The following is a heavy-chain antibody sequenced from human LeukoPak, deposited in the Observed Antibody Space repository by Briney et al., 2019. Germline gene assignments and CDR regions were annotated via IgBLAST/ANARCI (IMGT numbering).Heavy chain of an antibody. D-gene: IGHD2-21*01. J-gene: IGHJ3*01. Sequence: GGSLRLSCAASGFTFNSYAMNWVRQAPGKGLEWVSGISGSGGSTHYADSVKGRFTISRDNSKNTLCLQMNSLRAEDTATYYCAKGSRNLVVVIASFWGEGTMVTVSS. CDR1: GFTFNSYA. V-gene: IGHV3-23*01. CDR3: AKGSRNLVVVIASF. CDR2: ISGSGGST.